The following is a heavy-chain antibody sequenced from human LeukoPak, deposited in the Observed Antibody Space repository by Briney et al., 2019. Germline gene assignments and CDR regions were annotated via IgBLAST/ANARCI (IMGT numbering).Heavy chain of an antibody. J-gene: IGHJ4*02. CDR3: AKDRSSYGHPFDY. D-gene: IGHD5-18*01. CDR2: IRYDGSNK. V-gene: IGHV3-30*02. Sequence: GGSLRLSCAASGFTFSSYGMHWVRQAPGKGLEWVAFIRYDGSNKYYAGSVKGRFTISRDNSKNTLYLQMNSLRAEDTAVYYCAKDRSSYGHPFDYWGQGTLVTVSS. CDR1: GFTFSSYG.